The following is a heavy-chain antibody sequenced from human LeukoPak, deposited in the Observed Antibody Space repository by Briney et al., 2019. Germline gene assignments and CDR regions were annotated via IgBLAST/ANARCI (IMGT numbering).Heavy chain of an antibody. J-gene: IGHJ4*02. CDR3: AREMLRSLALDY. Sequence: PGGSLRLSCAASGFTFSSYWMHWVRQAPGKGLEWVSSITSHSSYIYYADSVKGRFTISRDNAKNSVYLQMNSLRAEDTAVYYCAREMLRSLALDYWGQGTLVTVSS. CDR1: GFTFSSYW. V-gene: IGHV3-21*01. D-gene: IGHD3-3*01. CDR2: ITSHSSYI.